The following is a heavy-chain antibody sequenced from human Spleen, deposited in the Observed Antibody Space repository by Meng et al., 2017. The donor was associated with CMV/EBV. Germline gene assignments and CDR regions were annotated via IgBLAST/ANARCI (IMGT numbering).Heavy chain of an antibody. CDR2: INPNSGGT. Sequence: ASVKVSCKASGYTVTGYYMHWVRQAPGQGLEWMGWINPNSGGTNYAQKFQGRVTMTRDTSISTAYMELSRLRSDDTAVYYCARDLTEERQLVFNYWGQGTLVTVSS. J-gene: IGHJ4*02. D-gene: IGHD6-13*01. CDR1: GYTVTGYY. CDR3: ARDLTEERQLVFNY. V-gene: IGHV1-2*02.